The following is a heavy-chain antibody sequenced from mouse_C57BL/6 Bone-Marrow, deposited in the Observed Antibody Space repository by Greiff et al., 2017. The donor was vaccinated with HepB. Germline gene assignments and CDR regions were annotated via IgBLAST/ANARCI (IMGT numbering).Heavy chain of an antibody. J-gene: IGHJ4*01. D-gene: IGHD3-2*02. CDR2: ISSGGSYT. CDR3: ARRRQLRMDY. V-gene: IGHV5-6*02. Sequence: EVKLVESGGDLVKPGGSLKLSCAASGFTFSSYGMSWVRQTPDKRLEWVATISSGGSYTYYPDSVKGRFTISRDNAKNTLYLPMSSLTSEDTAMSYCARRRQLRMDYWGQGTSVTVSS. CDR1: GFTFSSYG.